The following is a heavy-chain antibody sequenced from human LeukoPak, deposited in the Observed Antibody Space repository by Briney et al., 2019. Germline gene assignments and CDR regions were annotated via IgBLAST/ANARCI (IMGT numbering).Heavy chain of an antibody. Sequence: PSETLSLTCAVYGGSFSGYYWSWIRQPPGKGLEWIGEINHSGSTNYNPSLKSRVTISVDKSKNQFSLKLSSVTAADTAVYYCARVGVDTAMDYWYFDLWGRGTLVTVSS. J-gene: IGHJ2*01. CDR1: GGSFSGYY. CDR3: ARVGVDTAMDYWYFDL. CDR2: INHSGST. V-gene: IGHV4-34*01. D-gene: IGHD5-18*01.